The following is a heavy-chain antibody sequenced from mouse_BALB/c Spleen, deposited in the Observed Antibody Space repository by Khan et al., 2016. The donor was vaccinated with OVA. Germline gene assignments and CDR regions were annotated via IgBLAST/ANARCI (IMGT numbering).Heavy chain of an antibody. CDR2: ISYSGNT. Sequence: EVQLQESGPGLVKPSQSLSLTCTVTGYSITSDYAWNWIRQFPGNKLEWMGFISYSGNTNYNPSLKSRISITRDTTKNQFFLQLNSVTIEDTATYYCARVYGGDFDYWGQGTTLTDSS. D-gene: IGHD1-1*01. CDR1: GYSITSDYA. CDR3: ARVYGGDFDY. J-gene: IGHJ2*01. V-gene: IGHV3-2*02.